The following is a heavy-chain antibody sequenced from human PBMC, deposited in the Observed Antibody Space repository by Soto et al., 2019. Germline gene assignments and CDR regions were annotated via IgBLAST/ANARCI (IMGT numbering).Heavy chain of an antibody. J-gene: IGHJ4*02. CDR2: IYSGGST. Sequence: PGESLKISCAASGFTVSSNYMSWVRQAPGKGLEWVSVIYSGGSTYYADSVKGRFTISRDNSKNTLYLQMNSLRAEDTAVYYCASQSRYCSSTSCLGDWGQGTLVTVSS. CDR1: GFTVSSNY. CDR3: ASQSRYCSSTSCLGD. V-gene: IGHV3-53*01. D-gene: IGHD2-2*01.